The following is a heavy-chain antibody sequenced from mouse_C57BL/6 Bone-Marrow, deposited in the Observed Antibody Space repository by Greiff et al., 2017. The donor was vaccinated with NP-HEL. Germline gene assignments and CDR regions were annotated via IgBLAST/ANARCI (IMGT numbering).Heavy chain of an antibody. D-gene: IGHD2-4*01. CDR1: GYTFTTYP. Sequence: QVQLKESGAELVKPGASVKMSCKASGYTFTTYPIEWMKQNHGKSLEWIGNFHPYNDDTKYNEKFKGKATLTVEKSSSTVYLELSRLTSDDSAVYYCARGDYDGEGWFAYWGQGTLVTVSA. CDR3: ARGDYDGEGWFAY. V-gene: IGHV1-47*01. J-gene: IGHJ3*01. CDR2: FHPYNDDT.